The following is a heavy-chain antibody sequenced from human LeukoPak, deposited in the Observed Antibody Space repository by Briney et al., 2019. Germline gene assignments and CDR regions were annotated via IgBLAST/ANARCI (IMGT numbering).Heavy chain of an antibody. D-gene: IGHD2-21*02. CDR1: GFTFSSYA. CDR2: ISSNGGST. CDR3: VKGIVVVTARAFDY. V-gene: IGHV3-64D*06. J-gene: IGHJ4*02. Sequence: GGSPRLSCSASGFTFSSYATHWVRQAPGKGLEYVSAISSNGGSTYYADSVKGRFTISRDNSKNTLYLQMSSLRPEDTAVYYCVKGIVVVTARAFDYWGQGTLVTVSS.